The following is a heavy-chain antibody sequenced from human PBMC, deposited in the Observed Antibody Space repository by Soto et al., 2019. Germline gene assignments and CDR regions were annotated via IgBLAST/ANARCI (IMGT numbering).Heavy chain of an antibody. CDR2: IYYSGST. V-gene: IGHV4-39*01. CDR3: ARHYVYGPTAVAGPGVNFDY. Sequence: QLQLQESGPGLVKPSETLSLTCTVSGGSISSSSYYWGWIRQPPGKGLEWIGSIYYSGSTYYNPSLKSRVTISVDTSKNQFSLKLSSVTAADTAVYYCARHYVYGPTAVAGPGVNFDYWGQGTLVTVSS. J-gene: IGHJ4*02. CDR1: GGSISSSSYY. D-gene: IGHD6-19*01.